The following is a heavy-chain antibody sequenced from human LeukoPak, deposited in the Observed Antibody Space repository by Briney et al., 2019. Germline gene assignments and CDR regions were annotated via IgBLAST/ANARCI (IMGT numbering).Heavy chain of an antibody. CDR1: GDSISSSSYY. CDR2: IYYSGST. V-gene: IGHV4-39*07. Sequence: PSETLSLTCTVSGDSISSSSYYWGWIRQPPGKGLEWIGSIYYSGSTYYNPSLKSRVTISVDTSKNQFSLKLSSVTAADTAVYHCAREGRVLMVYWSWFDPWGQGTLVTVSS. D-gene: IGHD2-8*01. CDR3: AREGRVLMVYWSWFDP. J-gene: IGHJ5*02.